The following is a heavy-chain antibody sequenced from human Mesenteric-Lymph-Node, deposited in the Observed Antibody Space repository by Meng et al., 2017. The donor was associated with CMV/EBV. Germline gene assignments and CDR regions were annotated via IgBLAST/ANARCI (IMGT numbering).Heavy chain of an antibody. V-gene: IGHV3-33*06. Sequence: GGSLRLSCVASGFMFSSYGMHWVRQAPGKGLEWVAVMWYDGSRIQYADSVKGRFTVSRDNSKNTLYLQMNSLRAEDTAVYYCAKDYFSRAAPTYYGMGVWGQGTTVTVSS. CDR3: AKDYFSRAAPTYYGMGV. CDR2: MWYDGSRI. CDR1: GFMFSSYG. D-gene: IGHD2/OR15-2a*01. J-gene: IGHJ6*02.